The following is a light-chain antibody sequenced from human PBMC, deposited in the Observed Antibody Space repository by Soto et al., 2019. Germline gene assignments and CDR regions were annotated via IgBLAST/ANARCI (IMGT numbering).Light chain of an antibody. J-gene: IGKJ1*01. CDR3: HQFGSSTPRT. Sequence: EIVLTHSPGTLSLSPGERATLSCRSSQSVTSSSLAWYQQKSGQAPRLLIYDTSRRATGIPDRFSGSGSGKEFTITISRLDPDDFAVYYCHQFGSSTPRTFGQGTKVDIK. CDR2: DTS. V-gene: IGKV3-20*01. CDR1: QSVTSSS.